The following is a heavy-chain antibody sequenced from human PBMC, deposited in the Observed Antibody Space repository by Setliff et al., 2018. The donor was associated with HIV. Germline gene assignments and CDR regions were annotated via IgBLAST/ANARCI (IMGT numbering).Heavy chain of an antibody. V-gene: IGHV3-23*01. CDR2: ISCSGGTT. J-gene: IGHJ6*02. Sequence: GGSLRLSCVDPGVTCSMYNMSWVRQAPGKGLEWVSAISCSGGTTYYADSVKGRFTISRDNSKSTLYLQMNSLRAEDTAVYYCAKDQGITVGAAVYYYFYAMDVWGQGTSVTVS. CDR3: AKDQGITVGAAVYYYFYAMDV. D-gene: IGHD6-19*01. CDR1: GVTCSMYN.